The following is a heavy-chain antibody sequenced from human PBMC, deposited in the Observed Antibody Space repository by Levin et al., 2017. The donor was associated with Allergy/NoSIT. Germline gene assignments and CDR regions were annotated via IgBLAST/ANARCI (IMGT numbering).Heavy chain of an antibody. CDR3: AKEAVAGSMNFDY. D-gene: IGHD6-19*01. CDR1: GFTFSSYA. J-gene: IGHJ4*02. Sequence: AASVKVSCAASGFTFSSYAMSWVRQAPGKGLEWVSAISGSGGSTYYADSVKGRFTISRDNSKNTLYLQMNSLRAEDTAVYYCAKEAVAGSMNFDYWGQGTLVTVSS. CDR2: ISGSGGST. V-gene: IGHV3-23*01.